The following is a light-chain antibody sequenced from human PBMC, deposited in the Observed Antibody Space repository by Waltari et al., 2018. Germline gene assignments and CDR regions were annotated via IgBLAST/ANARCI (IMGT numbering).Light chain of an antibody. CDR2: DVT. Sequence: QSALTQPASVSGYPGQSITISCTGSASDLGTYDFVSWYQHHPGKAPKPIIFDVTNRPSWVSNPFSGSKSGNTASLTISGLQAEDEADYHCSSYTSASALIFFGGGTKLTVL. V-gene: IGLV2-14*03. CDR3: SSYTSASALIF. J-gene: IGLJ2*01. CDR1: ASDLGTYDF.